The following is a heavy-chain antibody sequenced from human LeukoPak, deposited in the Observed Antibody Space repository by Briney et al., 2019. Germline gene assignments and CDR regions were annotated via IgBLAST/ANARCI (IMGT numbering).Heavy chain of an antibody. CDR1: GGSISSGSYY. CDR2: IYTSGST. Sequence: PSETLSLTCTVSGGSISSGSYYWSWIRQPAGKGLEWIGRIYTSGSTNYNPSLKSRVTISVDTSKNQFSLKLSSVTAADTAVYYCARVQFYGNTLSRNGFFYYYYMDVWGEGTTVTVSS. CDR3: ARVQFYGNTLSRNGFFYYYYMDV. D-gene: IGHD2-8*01. V-gene: IGHV4-61*02. J-gene: IGHJ6*03.